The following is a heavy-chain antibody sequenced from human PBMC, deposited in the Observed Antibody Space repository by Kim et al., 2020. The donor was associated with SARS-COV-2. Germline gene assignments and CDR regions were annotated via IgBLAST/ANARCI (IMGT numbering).Heavy chain of an antibody. Sequence: SETLSLTCTGSGGSISSRSYYWGWIRQPPGRGLEWIGTIYYSGSTYYNPSLKSRVTISVDTSKNHFSLTLSSVTAADTAVYYCSRRNSGYDWYFDYWGQGTLVTVSS. CDR2: IYYSGST. J-gene: IGHJ4*02. CDR1: GGSISSRSYY. CDR3: SRRNSGYDWYFDY. D-gene: IGHD5-12*01. V-gene: IGHV4-39*02.